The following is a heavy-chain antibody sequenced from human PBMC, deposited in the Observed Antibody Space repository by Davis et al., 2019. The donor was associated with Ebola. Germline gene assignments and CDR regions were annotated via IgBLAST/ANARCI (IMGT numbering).Heavy chain of an antibody. J-gene: IGHJ4*02. CDR1: GGTFSSYA. Sequence: SVKVSCKASGGTFSSYAISWVRQAPGQGLEWMGGIIPIFGTANYAQKFQGRVTITADESTSTAYMELSSLRSEDTAVYYCARGAAAQAYYFDYWGQGTLVTVSS. CDR3: ARGAAAQAYYFDY. D-gene: IGHD6-13*01. V-gene: IGHV1-69*13. CDR2: IIPIFGTA.